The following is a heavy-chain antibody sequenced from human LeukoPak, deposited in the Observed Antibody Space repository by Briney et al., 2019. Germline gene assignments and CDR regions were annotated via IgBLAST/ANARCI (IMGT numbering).Heavy chain of an antibody. CDR1: GGSISSGSYY. D-gene: IGHD3-10*01. CDR3: AIVDYYGSGTVFDC. J-gene: IGHJ4*02. CDR2: IYASGST. V-gene: IGHV4-61*02. Sequence: SETLSLTCTVSGGSISSGSYYWSWIRQPAGKGLEWIGRIYASGSTNYNPSLKSRVTISVDTSKYQFSLKLSSVTAADTAVYYCAIVDYYGSGTVFDCWGQGTLVTVSS.